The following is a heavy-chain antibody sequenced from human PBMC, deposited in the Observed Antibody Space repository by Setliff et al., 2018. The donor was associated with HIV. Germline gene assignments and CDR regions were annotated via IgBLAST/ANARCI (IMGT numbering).Heavy chain of an antibody. CDR3: ARSPAAEGH. CDR1: GGSISSSSYY. J-gene: IGHJ4*02. V-gene: IGHV4-39*01. Sequence: SETLSLTCTVSGGSISSSSYYWGWIRQPPGKGLEWIGSIFYSGHTYYNPSLRSRVTISVDTSKNQFSLKLRSVTAADMAVYYCARSPAAEGHWGQGTLVTVSS. D-gene: IGHD6-13*01. CDR2: IFYSGHT.